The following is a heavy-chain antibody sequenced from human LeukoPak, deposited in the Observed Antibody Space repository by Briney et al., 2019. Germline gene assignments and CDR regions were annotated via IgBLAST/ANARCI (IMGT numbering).Heavy chain of an antibody. J-gene: IGHJ5*02. D-gene: IGHD6-13*01. Sequence: GGSLRLSCAASGFSFSDSYMNWIRQAPRKGLEWVSYISGSSSYTDYADSVKGRFTISRDNAKNSLYLQMNSLRAEDTAVYYCARTLVAAPGSKGGPWGQGTLVTVSS. CDR2: ISGSSSYT. CDR1: GFSFSDSY. V-gene: IGHV3-11*03. CDR3: ARTLVAAPGSKGGP.